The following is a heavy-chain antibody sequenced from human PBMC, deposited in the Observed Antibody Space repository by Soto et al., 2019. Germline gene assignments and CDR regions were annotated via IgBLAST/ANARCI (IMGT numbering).Heavy chain of an antibody. V-gene: IGHV2-5*02. CDR2: IYWDDDK. CDR1: GFSLSTNGVG. Sequence: QITLKESGPTLVNPTQTLTLTCTFSGFSLSTNGVGVGWIRQPPRKALEWLALIYWDDDKRYSPSLKSRLTIPKDTSKNQVVLTMTNMDPVDTATYYCAHRRMVTGEFDYWGQGTLVTVSS. D-gene: IGHD7-27*01. CDR3: AHRRMVTGEFDY. J-gene: IGHJ4*02.